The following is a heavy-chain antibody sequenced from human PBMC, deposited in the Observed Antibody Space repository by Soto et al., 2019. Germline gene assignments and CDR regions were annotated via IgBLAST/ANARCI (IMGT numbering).Heavy chain of an antibody. Sequence: EVQLVESGGGLVQPGGSLRLSCAASGFTFSRYWMSWVRQAPGKGLEWVANIKQDGSEKYYVDSVKGRFTISRDNVENALDLQMNSRRAEDTAVYYCARSGSSLILVANWFDPWGQGTLVTVSS. V-gene: IGHV3-7*05. D-gene: IGHD3-22*01. CDR2: IKQDGSEK. J-gene: IGHJ5*02. CDR3: ARSGSSLILVANWFDP. CDR1: GFTFSRYW.